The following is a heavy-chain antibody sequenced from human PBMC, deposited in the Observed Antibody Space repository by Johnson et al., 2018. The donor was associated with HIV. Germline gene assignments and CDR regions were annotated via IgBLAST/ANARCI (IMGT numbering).Heavy chain of an antibody. D-gene: IGHD3-22*01. CDR2: INNNASSV. CDR3: AREGSSGYYDAFDI. Sequence: QVQLVESGGGLVKPGGSLRLSCAASGFTFSDYYMSWIRQAPGKGLEWVSYINNNASSVYYADSVQGRFTISRDNAKNSLYLQMNSLRAEDTAVYYCAREGSSGYYDAFDIWGQGTMVTVSS. J-gene: IGHJ3*02. CDR1: GFTFSDYY. V-gene: IGHV3-11*04.